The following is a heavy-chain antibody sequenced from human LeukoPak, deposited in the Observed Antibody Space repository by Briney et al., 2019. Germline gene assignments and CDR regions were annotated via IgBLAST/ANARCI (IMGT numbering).Heavy chain of an antibody. D-gene: IGHD4-17*01. J-gene: IGHJ4*02. V-gene: IGHV3-21*04. CDR1: GFTFSSYS. CDR3: ARVYGDYGAYYGY. CDR2: ISSSSSYI. Sequence: GGTLRLSCAASGFTFSSYSMNWVRQAPGKGLEWVSSISSSSSYIYYADSVKGRFTIPRDNAKNSLYLQMNSLRAEDTAVYYCARVYGDYGAYYGYWGQGTLVTVSS.